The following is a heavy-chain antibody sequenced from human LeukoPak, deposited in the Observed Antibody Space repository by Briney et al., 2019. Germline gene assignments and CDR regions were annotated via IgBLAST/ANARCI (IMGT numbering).Heavy chain of an antibody. D-gene: IGHD3-16*01. CDR3: ARETVSSFDY. J-gene: IGHJ4*02. CDR1: GFTFSSYL. Sequence: GGSLRLSCAASGFTFSSYLMNWVRQAPGKGLEWVAYIKHDGSDKKYVDSVKGRFTISRDNSKNTLYLQMNSLRAEDTAVYYCARETVSSFDYWGQGTLVTVSS. CDR2: IKHDGSDK. V-gene: IGHV3-7*01.